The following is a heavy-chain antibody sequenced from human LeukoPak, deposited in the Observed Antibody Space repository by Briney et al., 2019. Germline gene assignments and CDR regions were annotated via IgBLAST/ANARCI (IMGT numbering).Heavy chain of an antibody. CDR1: GGPISSYY. J-gene: IGHJ3*02. CDR2: IYTSGST. D-gene: IGHD2-2*01. Sequence: SETLSLTCTVSGGPISSYYWSWIRQPAGKGLEWIGRIYTSGSTNYNPSLKSRVTMSVDTSKNQFSLKLSSVTAADTAVYYCAREVIVVVTAAQGAFDIWGQGTMVTVSS. CDR3: AREVIVVVTAAQGAFDI. V-gene: IGHV4-4*07.